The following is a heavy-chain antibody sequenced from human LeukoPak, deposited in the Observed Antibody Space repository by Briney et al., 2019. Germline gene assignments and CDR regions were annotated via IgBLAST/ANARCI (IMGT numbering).Heavy chain of an antibody. V-gene: IGHV4-39*07. CDR1: GGSISSSSYY. CDR2: IYYTGST. CDR3: ARFNSGSYQHYFDY. Sequence: SETLSLTCTVSGGSISSSSYYWGWIRQPPGKGLEWIGSIYYTGSTYYNPSLKSRVTISVDTSKNQFSLQLNSVTAADTAMYYCARFNSGSYQHYFDYWGQGTLVTVSS. D-gene: IGHD1-26*01. J-gene: IGHJ4*02.